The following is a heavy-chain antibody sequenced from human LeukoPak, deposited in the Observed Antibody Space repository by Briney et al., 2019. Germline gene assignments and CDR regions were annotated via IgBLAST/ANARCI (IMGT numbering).Heavy chain of an antibody. V-gene: IGHV3-30*18. CDR3: AKGGCSSTTCYLANP. J-gene: IGHJ5*02. CDR1: GFTFRSYD. D-gene: IGHD2-2*01. CDR2: ISYDGTIR. Sequence: GGSLRLSCAASGFTFRSYDMSWVRQAPGKGLEWVAVISYDGTIRNYADSVKGRFTISRDNSKNTLYLQMNSLTAEDTALYYCAKGGCSSTTCYLANPWGQGTLVTVSS.